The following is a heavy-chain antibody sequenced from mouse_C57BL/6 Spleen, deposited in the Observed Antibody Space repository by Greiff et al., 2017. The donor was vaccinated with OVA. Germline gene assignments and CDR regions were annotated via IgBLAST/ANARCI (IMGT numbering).Heavy chain of an antibody. CDR1: GFSLTSYG. J-gene: IGHJ4*01. Sequence: VQLKESGPGLVQPSQSLSITCTVSGFSLTSYGVHWVRQSPGKGLEWLGVIWSGGSTDYNAAFISRLSISKDNSKSQVFFKMNSLQADDTAVYYCARNYGSSYGAMDYWGQGTSVTVSS. CDR2: IWSGGST. D-gene: IGHD1-1*01. CDR3: ARNYGSSYGAMDY. V-gene: IGHV2-2*01.